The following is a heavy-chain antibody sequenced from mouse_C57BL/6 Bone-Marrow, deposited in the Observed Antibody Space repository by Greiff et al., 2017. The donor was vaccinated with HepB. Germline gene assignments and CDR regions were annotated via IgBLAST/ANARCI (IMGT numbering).Heavy chain of an antibody. Sequence: EVKVVESGAELVRPGASVKLSCTASGFNIKDDYMHWVKQRPEQGLEWIGWIDPENGDTEYASKFQGKATITADTSSNTAYLQLSSLTSEDTAVYYCTSPYYYGSSDYWGQGTTLTFS. CDR2: IDPENGDT. V-gene: IGHV14-4*01. D-gene: IGHD1-1*01. CDR3: TSPYYYGSSDY. J-gene: IGHJ2*01. CDR1: GFNIKDDY.